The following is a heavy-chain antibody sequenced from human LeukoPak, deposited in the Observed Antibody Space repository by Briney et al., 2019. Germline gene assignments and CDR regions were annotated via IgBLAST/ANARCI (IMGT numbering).Heavy chain of an antibody. CDR3: ARDSGTTGEVKFDP. V-gene: IGHV4-59*12. D-gene: IGHD3-10*01. CDR1: GGSISSYY. CDR2: IYYSGST. Sequence: PSETLSLTCAVSGGSISSYYWSWIRQPPGKGLEWIGYIYYSGSTNYNPSLKSRVTMSIDTSKNQFSLNLIPVTAADTAVYYCARDSGTTGEVKFDPWGQGTLVTVSS. J-gene: IGHJ5*02.